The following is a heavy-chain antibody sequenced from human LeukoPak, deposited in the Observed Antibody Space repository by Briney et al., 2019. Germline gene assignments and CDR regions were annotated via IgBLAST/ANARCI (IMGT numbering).Heavy chain of an antibody. CDR3: ARGGWLDDY. Sequence: GESLKISCKGSGYSFTSYWISWVRQMPGKGLEWMGRVDPRDSNTNYSPAFQGHVTFSADKSISTAFLQWSSLEASDTATYYCARGGWLDDYWGQGTLVTVSS. D-gene: IGHD6-19*01. V-gene: IGHV5-10-1*01. CDR2: VDPRDSNT. CDR1: GYSFTSYW. J-gene: IGHJ4*02.